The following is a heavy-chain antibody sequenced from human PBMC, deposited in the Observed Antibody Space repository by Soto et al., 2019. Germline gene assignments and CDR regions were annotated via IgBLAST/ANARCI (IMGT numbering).Heavy chain of an antibody. CDR1: GFTFSSYA. J-gene: IGHJ4*02. Sequence: GSLRLSCAASGFTFSSYAMSWVRQAPGKGLEWVSAISGSGGSTYYADSVKGRFTISRDNSKNTLYLQMNSLRAEDTAVYYCAKSDGAAGLTGHYYWGQGTLVTVSS. CDR3: AKSDGAAGLTGHYY. CDR2: ISGSGGST. D-gene: IGHD3-9*01. V-gene: IGHV3-23*01.